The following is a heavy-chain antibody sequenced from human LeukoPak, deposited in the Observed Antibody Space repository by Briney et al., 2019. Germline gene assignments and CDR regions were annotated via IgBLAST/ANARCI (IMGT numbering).Heavy chain of an antibody. J-gene: IGHJ5*02. V-gene: IGHV3-21*01. CDR3: TRGMDHINYAWFDP. D-gene: IGHD4-11*01. Sequence: GGSLRLSCAASGFTFSSYSMNWVRQAPGKGLEWVSSISSSSSYIYYADSVKGRFTISRDNAKNSLYLQMNSLRVEDTAVYYCTRGMDHINYAWFDPWGQGTLVIVSS. CDR2: ISSSSSYI. CDR1: GFTFSSYS.